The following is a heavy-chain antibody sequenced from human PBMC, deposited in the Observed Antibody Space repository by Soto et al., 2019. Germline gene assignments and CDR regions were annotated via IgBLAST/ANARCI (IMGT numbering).Heavy chain of an antibody. Sequence: EASVKDSCKASGYTFTTYGISWVRQAPGQGLEWMGWISAYNGNTNYAQKLQGRVTMTTDTSTSTAYMELRSLRSDDTAVYYCARDLERPGITIFGVVITDNWFDPWGQGTLVTVSS. CDR2: ISAYNGNT. CDR3: ARDLERPGITIFGVVITDNWFDP. CDR1: GYTFTTYG. D-gene: IGHD3-3*01. J-gene: IGHJ5*02. V-gene: IGHV1-18*01.